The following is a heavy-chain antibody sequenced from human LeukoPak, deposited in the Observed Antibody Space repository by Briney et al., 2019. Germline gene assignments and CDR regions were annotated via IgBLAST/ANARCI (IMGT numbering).Heavy chain of an antibody. J-gene: IGHJ6*03. Sequence: ASVKVSCKASGYTFTSYDINWVRQAPGQGLEWMGWINPNSGGTNYAQKFQGRVTMTSDTSISTAYMELSRLRSDDTAGYYCARGQPGRMYYYYYYMDVWGKGTTVTVSS. CDR2: INPNSGGT. CDR1: GYTFTSYD. CDR3: ARGQPGRMYYYYYYMDV. V-gene: IGHV1-2*02. D-gene: IGHD5-18*01.